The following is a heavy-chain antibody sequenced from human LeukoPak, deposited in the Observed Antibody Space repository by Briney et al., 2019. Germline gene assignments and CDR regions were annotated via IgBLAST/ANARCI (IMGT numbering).Heavy chain of an antibody. CDR2: IYPGDSDT. Sequence: GESLQISCQGSGYSFTTYWIAWVRQMPGRGLESMGIIYPGDSDTRYSPSFQGQVTISADKSITTAYLQWSSLKASDTAIYYCARTMGTSTSSTLDYWGQGTLVTVSS. CDR3: ARTMGTSTSSTLDY. D-gene: IGHD2-2*01. J-gene: IGHJ4*02. V-gene: IGHV5-51*01. CDR1: GYSFTTYW.